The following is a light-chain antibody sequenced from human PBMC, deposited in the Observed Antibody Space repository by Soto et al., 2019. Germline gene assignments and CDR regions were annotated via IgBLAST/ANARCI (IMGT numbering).Light chain of an antibody. J-gene: IGKJ1*01. V-gene: IGKV1-39*01. CDR3: QRRYSASWT. Sequence: DIQMTQSPSSLSASVGDRIIITCRASQPIGIYLNGYQQKAGKAPKPLIYAASGLQVGIPSRFRGSGSGTDFTLTITSLQPEDFATYYCQRRYSASWTFGQGTKVDIK. CDR1: QPIGIY. CDR2: AAS.